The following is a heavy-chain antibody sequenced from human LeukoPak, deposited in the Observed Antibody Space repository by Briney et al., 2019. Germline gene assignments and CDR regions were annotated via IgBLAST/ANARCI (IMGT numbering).Heavy chain of an antibody. V-gene: IGHV3-74*01. J-gene: IGHJ5*02. D-gene: IGHD6-19*01. CDR2: IYTDGSST. CDR1: GFPFSNYW. Sequence: GGSLRLSCTASGFPFSNYWMHWVRHGPGKGLEWVSRIYTDGSSTTYADSVKGRFTISRDNAKNTLYLQMSSLRAEDTAVYYCARTFGSGRYPGDWFDPWGQGTLVTVSS. CDR3: ARTFGSGRYPGDWFDP.